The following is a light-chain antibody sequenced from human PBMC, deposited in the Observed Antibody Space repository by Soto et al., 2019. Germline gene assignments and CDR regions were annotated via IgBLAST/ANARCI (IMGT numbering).Light chain of an antibody. CDR3: QKYNIAPWT. Sequence: DIQMTQSPSSLSAYVGDRVTITCRASQAISNYLAWYQQKPGKVPKLLIYAASTLQSGVPSRFRGSGSGTDFTLIISSLQPEDVATYYCQKYNIAPWTFGQGTKVEIK. CDR2: AAS. V-gene: IGKV1-27*01. J-gene: IGKJ1*01. CDR1: QAISNY.